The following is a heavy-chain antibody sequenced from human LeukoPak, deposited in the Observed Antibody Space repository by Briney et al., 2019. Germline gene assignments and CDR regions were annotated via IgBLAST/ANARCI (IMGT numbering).Heavy chain of an antibody. CDR2: ISTSGTYV. J-gene: IGHJ4*02. V-gene: IGHV3-21*01. Sequence: PGGSLRLSCAASGFTFSNYSMNWVRQAPGKGLEWDSSISTSGTYVHYGDSVKGRFTISRDNAKKSVFLQMNRLGAEDTAVHFCARVPHVAAALSGNYYYFDFWGQGTLVTASS. CDR3: ARVPHVAAALSGNYYYFDF. CDR1: GFTFSNYS. D-gene: IGHD1-26*01.